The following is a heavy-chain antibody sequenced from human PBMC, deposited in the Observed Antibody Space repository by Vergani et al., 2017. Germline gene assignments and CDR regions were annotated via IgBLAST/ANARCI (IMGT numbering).Heavy chain of an antibody. J-gene: IGHJ3*02. Sequence: QVQLVQSGAEVKKPGASVKVSCKASGYTFTSYAMHWVRQAPGQRLEWMGWINAGNGNTNYAQKRQGRVTRTTDTATSTAYMELRSLRSEDTAVYYCARDDAKGGSAFDIWGQGTMVTVSS. D-gene: IGHD3-16*01. V-gene: IGHV1-3*01. CDR1: GYTFTSYA. CDR2: INAGNGNT. CDR3: ARDDAKGGSAFDI.